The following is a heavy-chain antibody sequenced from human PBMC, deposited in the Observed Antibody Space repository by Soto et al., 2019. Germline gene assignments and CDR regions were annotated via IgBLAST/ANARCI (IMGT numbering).Heavy chain of an antibody. D-gene: IGHD3-9*01. V-gene: IGHV2-5*01. J-gene: IGHJ6*02. CDR3: AHSDYDILTGYPGSYYYYGMDV. Sequence: SGPTLVNPTQTLTLTCTFSGFSLSTSGVGVGWIRQPPGKALEWLALIYWNDDKRYSPSLKSRLTITKDTSKNQVVLTMTNMDPVDTATYYCAHSDYDILTGYPGSYYYYGMDVWGQGTTVTVSS. CDR2: IYWNDDK. CDR1: GFSLSTSGVG.